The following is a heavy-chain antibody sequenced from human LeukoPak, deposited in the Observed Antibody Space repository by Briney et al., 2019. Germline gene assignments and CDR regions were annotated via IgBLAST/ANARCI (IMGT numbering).Heavy chain of an antibody. D-gene: IGHD3-22*01. CDR3: ARDLYYYDSSGYFY. CDR1: GYTFTGYY. J-gene: IGHJ4*02. V-gene: IGHV1-2*02. CDR2: INPNSGGT. Sequence: ASVKVSCKASGYTFTGYYMHWVRQAPGQGLEWMGWINPNSGGTNYAQKFQDRVTMTRDTSISTAYMELSRLRSDDTAVYYCARDLYYYDSSGYFYWGQGTLVTVSS.